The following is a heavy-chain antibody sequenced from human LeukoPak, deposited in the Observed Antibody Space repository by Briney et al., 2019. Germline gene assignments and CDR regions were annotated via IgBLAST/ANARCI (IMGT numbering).Heavy chain of an antibody. CDR1: GLTVSSNY. Sequence: PGGSLRLSCAASGLTVSSNYMSWVRQAPGKGLEWVPVIYSGGSTYYADSVKGRFTISRDNAKNSLYLQMNSLRAEDTAVYYCARDYTGYFPWGQGTLVIVSS. J-gene: IGHJ5*02. CDR2: IYSGGST. V-gene: IGHV3-53*01. CDR3: ARDYTGYFP. D-gene: IGHD3-9*01.